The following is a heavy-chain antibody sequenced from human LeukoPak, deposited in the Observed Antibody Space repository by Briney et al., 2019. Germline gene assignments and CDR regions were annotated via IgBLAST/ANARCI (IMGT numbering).Heavy chain of an antibody. D-gene: IGHD5-12*01. J-gene: IGHJ4*02. CDR2: ISAYNGNT. CDR3: ARVVDIVAVGYFDY. V-gene: IGHV1-18*01. Sequence: ASVKVSCKASGGTFSSYAISWVRQAPAQGLEWMGWISAYNGNTNYAQKLQGRVTMTTDTSTSTAYMELRSLRSDDTAVYYCARVVDIVAVGYFDYWGQGTLVTASS. CDR1: GGTFSSYA.